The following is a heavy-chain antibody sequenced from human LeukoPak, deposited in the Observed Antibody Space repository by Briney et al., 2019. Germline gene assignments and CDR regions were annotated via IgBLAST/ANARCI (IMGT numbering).Heavy chain of an antibody. Sequence: PSETLSLTCTVSGGSISSHYWSWIRQPPGKGLEWIGYIYYSGSTNYNPSLKSRVTISVDTSKNQFSLKLSSVTAADTAVYYCASSTGYRRSWYWYFDLWGRGTLVTVSS. CDR2: IYYSGST. J-gene: IGHJ2*01. CDR1: GGSISSHY. V-gene: IGHV4-59*11. CDR3: ASSTGYRRSWYWYFDL. D-gene: IGHD6-13*01.